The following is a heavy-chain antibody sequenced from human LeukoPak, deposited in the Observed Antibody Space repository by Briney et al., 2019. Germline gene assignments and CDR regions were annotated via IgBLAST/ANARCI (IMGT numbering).Heavy chain of an antibody. CDR2: IIPIFGTA. D-gene: IGHD3-3*01. CDR3: ARDVQGITIFGVATGWFDP. CDR1: GGTFSSYA. V-gene: IGHV1-69*05. Sequence: ASVKVSCKASGGTFSSYAISWVRQAPGQGLEWMGGIIPIFGTANYAQEFQGRVTITTDESTSTAYMELSSLRSEDTAVYYCARDVQGITIFGVATGWFDPWGQGTLVTVSS. J-gene: IGHJ5*02.